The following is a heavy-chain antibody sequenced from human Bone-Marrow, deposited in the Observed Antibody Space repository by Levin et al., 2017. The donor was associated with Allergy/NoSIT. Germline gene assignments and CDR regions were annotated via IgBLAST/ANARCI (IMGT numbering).Heavy chain of an antibody. V-gene: IGHV3-53*01. J-gene: IGHJ4*02. Sequence: PGGSLRLSCAASGFTVSNNYMTWVRQAPGKGLEWVSLIYSGGSTYYADSVKGRFTISRDNSRNTVYLQMNNLRAEDTAVYYCARNIPVTDLGYWGQGTLVTVSS. CDR2: IYSGGST. CDR1: GFTVSNNY. D-gene: IGHD1-14*01. CDR3: ARNIPVTDLGY.